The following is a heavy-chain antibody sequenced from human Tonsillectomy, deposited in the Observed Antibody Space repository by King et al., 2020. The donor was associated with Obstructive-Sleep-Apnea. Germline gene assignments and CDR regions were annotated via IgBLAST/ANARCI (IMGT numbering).Heavy chain of an antibody. CDR3: ARQASGWSPFDY. V-gene: IGHV5-51*01. CDR1: GYIFTTYW. J-gene: IGHJ4*02. CDR2: IYPGDSDT. Sequence: QLVQSGAEVKKPGESLKISCKGSGYIFTTYWIGWVRQMPGKGLEWMGIIYPGDSDTRYSPSFHGQVTISVDKSISTAYLQWNSLKASDTAMYFCARQASGWSPFDYWGQGTLVTVSS. D-gene: IGHD6-19*01.